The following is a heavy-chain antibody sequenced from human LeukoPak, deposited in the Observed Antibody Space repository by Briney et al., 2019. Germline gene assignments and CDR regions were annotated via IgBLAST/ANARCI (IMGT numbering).Heavy chain of an antibody. Sequence: PGGTLRLSCAASGFTFSSYGMSWVRQAPGEGLEWVSAISGSGGSTYYADSVKGRFTISRDNSKNTLYLQMNSLRAEDTAVYYCAKDVWGSYFPEVDYWGQGTLVTVSS. CDR3: AKDVWGSYFPEVDY. V-gene: IGHV3-23*01. CDR2: ISGSGGST. CDR1: GFTFSSYG. J-gene: IGHJ4*02. D-gene: IGHD3-16*01.